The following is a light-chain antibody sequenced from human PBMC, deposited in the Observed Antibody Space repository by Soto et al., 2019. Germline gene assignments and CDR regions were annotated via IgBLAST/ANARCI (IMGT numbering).Light chain of an antibody. V-gene: IGKV3-20*01. CDR3: LQYGSSPGT. Sequence: EIVLTQSPGTLSLSPGKRATLSCRASQRESSSYLAWYQQKPGQAPRLLIYGATSRATGIPDRVRGSGSGTDFTLTISRRNPVDVAVYDWLQYGSSPGTLGQGSRLE. CDR2: GAT. CDR1: QRESSSY. J-gene: IGKJ5*01.